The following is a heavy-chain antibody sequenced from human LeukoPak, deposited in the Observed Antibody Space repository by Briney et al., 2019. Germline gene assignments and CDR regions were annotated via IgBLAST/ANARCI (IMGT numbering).Heavy chain of an antibody. V-gene: IGHV3-48*01. J-gene: IGHJ6*03. CDR2: ITGSSDTI. CDR1: GFTFSSYS. Sequence: GGSLRLSCAASGFTFSSYSMNWVRQAPGKGLEWLSYITGSSDTIYYADSVKGRFTISRDNAKSSLYLQMNSLRAEDTAVYYCATAPKDSYYYYMDVWGKGTTVTVSS. CDR3: ATAPKDSYYYYMDV.